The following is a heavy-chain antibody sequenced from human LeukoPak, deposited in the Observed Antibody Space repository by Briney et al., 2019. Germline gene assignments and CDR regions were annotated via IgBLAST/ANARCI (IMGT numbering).Heavy chain of an antibody. CDR1: GGSISTYY. CDR2: IYISGRT. CDR3: AREGSDTAMATYYFDY. J-gene: IGHJ4*02. Sequence: SETLSLTCTVSGGSISTYYWSWIRQPAGKGLEWIGRIYISGRTNYNPSLQSRVTMSVDTSRNQFSLKLRSVTAADTAVYYCAREGSDTAMATYYFDYWGQGALVTVSS. V-gene: IGHV4-4*07. D-gene: IGHD5-18*01.